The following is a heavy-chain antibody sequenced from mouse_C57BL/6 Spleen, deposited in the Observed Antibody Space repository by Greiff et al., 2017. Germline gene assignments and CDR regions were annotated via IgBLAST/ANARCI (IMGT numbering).Heavy chain of an antibody. Sequence: VQLQQSGAELVKPGASVKLSSKASGYTFTSYWMHWVKQRPGRGLEWIGRIDPNGGGTKYNEKFKSKAPLTVDKPSSKAYMQLRSLTYEDSAVYYCARRSDDLYYDYDGFAYWGQGTLVTVSA. D-gene: IGHD2-4*01. CDR3: ARRSDDLYYDYDGFAY. V-gene: IGHV1-62-3*01. CDR1: GYTFTSYW. J-gene: IGHJ3*01. CDR2: IDPNGGGT.